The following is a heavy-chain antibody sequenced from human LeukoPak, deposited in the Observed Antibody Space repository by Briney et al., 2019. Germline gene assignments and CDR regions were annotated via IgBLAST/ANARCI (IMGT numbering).Heavy chain of an antibody. J-gene: IGHJ4*02. CDR3: ARDVGYCSSTSCYAYLKTLNYFDY. Sequence: ASVKVSCKASGYTFTDYYMHWVRQAPGQGLEWMRWINPNSGGTNYAQKFQGRVTMTRDTSISTAYMDLSRLRSDDTAVYFCARDVGYCSSTSCYAYLKTLNYFDYWGQGTLVTVSS. D-gene: IGHD2-2*03. V-gene: IGHV1-2*02. CDR1: GYTFTDYY. CDR2: INPNSGGT.